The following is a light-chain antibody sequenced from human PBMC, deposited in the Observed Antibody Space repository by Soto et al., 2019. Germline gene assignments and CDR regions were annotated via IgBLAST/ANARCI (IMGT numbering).Light chain of an antibody. Sequence: QSVLAQPASVSASPGQSITISCTGTSSDDGGYNYVSWYQQHPGKAPKLMIYEVSNRPSGVSNRFSGSKSGNTASLTISGLQAEEEADYFCSSYTSSSTLVFGTGTKVTVL. CDR3: SSYTSSSTLV. CDR2: EVS. J-gene: IGLJ1*01. CDR1: SSDDGGYNY. V-gene: IGLV2-14*01.